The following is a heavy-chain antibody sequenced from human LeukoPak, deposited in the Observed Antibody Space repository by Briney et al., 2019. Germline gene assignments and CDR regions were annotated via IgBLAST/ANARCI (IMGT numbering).Heavy chain of an antibody. Sequence: GGSLRLSCAASGFNVSIYWMHWVRQAPGKGLVWVSRINSDGSRRMYADSVKGRFTISRDNAKNTLYLQMNSLRAEDTATYFCTRGGYGGADNCYSGGDYFDPWGQGTLVTVSS. D-gene: IGHD2-15*01. CDR2: INSDGSRR. CDR1: GFNVSIYW. CDR3: TRGGYGGADNCYSGGDYFDP. V-gene: IGHV3-74*03. J-gene: IGHJ5*02.